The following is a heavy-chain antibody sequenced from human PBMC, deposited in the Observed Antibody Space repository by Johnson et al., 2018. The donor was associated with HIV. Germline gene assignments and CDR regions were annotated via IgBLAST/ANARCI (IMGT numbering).Heavy chain of an antibody. CDR3: AKDRGNGTYLGRGIFDI. CDR2: MSYDRSNK. D-gene: IGHD1-26*01. CDR1: GFIFSNYG. Sequence: QVQLVESGGGVVQPGRSLRLSCAASGFIFSNYGMHWVRQAPGKGLEWVAIMSYDRSNKNYGDSVKGRFTISRDNSKNTLYLQMNNLRPEDTAVYYCAKDRGNGTYLGRGIFDIWGQGTMVTVSS. J-gene: IGHJ3*02. V-gene: IGHV3-30*18.